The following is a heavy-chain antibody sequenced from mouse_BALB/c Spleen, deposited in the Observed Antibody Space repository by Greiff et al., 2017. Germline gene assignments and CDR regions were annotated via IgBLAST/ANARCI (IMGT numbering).Heavy chain of an antibody. J-gene: IGHJ1*01. Sequence: VQRVESGPGLVAPSQSLSITCTVSGFSLTSHGVHWVRQPPGKGLEWLGVIWAGGSTNYNSALMSRLSISKDNSKSQVFLKMNSLQTDDTAMYYCARAYYGSYWYFDVWGAGTTVTVSS. CDR3: ARAYYGSYWYFDV. D-gene: IGHD1-1*01. CDR2: IWAGGST. V-gene: IGHV2-9*02. CDR1: GFSLTSHG.